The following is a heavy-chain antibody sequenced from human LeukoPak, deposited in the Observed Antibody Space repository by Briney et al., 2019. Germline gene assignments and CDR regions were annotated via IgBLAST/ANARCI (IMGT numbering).Heavy chain of an antibody. CDR1: GLSFSIYS. CDR2: ISGIRNLT. J-gene: IGHJ4*02. Sequence: PGGSLRLSYVASGLSFSIYSMNWVRQAPGKGLEWVSYISGIRNLTYYADSVKGRFTISRDNAKNSLYLQMDSLRDEDTAVYYCAREKGSGSGWLGYSGQGLLVTVSS. D-gene: IGHD6-19*01. V-gene: IGHV3-48*02. CDR3: AREKGSGSGWLGY.